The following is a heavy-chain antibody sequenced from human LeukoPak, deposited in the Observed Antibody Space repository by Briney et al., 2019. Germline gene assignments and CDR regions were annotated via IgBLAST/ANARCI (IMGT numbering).Heavy chain of an antibody. CDR3: AKDTTGTGYYGTDV. V-gene: IGHV3-43*01. CDR1: GFTFDDYT. D-gene: IGHD1-1*01. J-gene: IGHJ6*04. CDR2: ISWDGGST. Sequence: GGSLRLSCEASGFTFDDYTMHWVRQAPGKGLEWVSLISWDGGSTYYADYVKGRFTISRDNSKNSLYLQMNSLRTEDTALYYCAKDTTGTGYYGTDVWGKGTTVTVSS.